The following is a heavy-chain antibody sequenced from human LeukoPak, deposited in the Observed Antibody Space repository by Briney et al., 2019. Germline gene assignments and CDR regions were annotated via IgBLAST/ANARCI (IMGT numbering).Heavy chain of an antibody. V-gene: IGHV5-51*01. CDR1: GYSFTTYW. Sequence: GDSLKISCQAFGYSFTTYWIGWVRQMPGKGLECMGIFYPGDSDVRYSPSFQGQVTISADKSISTAYLQWSSLKASDTAMYYCARIPSFDFWSGSLFYYFDYWGQGTLVTVSS. CDR3: ARIPSFDFWSGSLFYYFDY. D-gene: IGHD3-3*01. J-gene: IGHJ4*02. CDR2: FYPGDSDV.